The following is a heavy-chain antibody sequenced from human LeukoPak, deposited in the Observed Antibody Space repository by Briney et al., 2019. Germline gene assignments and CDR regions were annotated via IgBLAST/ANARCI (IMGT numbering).Heavy chain of an antibody. J-gene: IGHJ4*02. D-gene: IGHD2-2*02. CDR3: ARANSGLGYCSSTSCYTGLVYDY. CDR2: INPNSGGT. CDR1: GYTFTGYY. V-gene: IGHV1-2*02. Sequence: VKVSCKASGYTFTGYYMHWVRQAPGQGLEWMGWINPNSGGTNYAQRFQGRVTMTRDTSISTAYMELSRLRSDDTAVYYCARANSGLGYCSSTSCYTGLVYDYWGQGTLVTVSS.